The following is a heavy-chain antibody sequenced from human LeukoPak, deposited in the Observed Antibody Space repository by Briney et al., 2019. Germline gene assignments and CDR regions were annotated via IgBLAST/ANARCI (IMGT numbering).Heavy chain of an antibody. Sequence: PEPLSLTCAVYGGSFSGYYWSWIRQPPGKGLEWIGEINHSGSTNYNPSLKSRVTISVDTSKNQFSLKLSSVTAADTAVYYCARGGILGFDPWGQGTLVTVSS. CDR3: ARGGILGFDP. J-gene: IGHJ5*02. D-gene: IGHD5-18*01. V-gene: IGHV4-34*01. CDR1: GGSFSGYY. CDR2: INHSGST.